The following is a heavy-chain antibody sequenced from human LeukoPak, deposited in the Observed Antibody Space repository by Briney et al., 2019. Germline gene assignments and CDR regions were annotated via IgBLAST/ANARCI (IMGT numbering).Heavy chain of an antibody. CDR2: VIASGSYT. J-gene: IGHJ4*02. D-gene: IGHD2/OR15-2a*01. CDR3: ARNTTDRPYDF. CDR1: GFNFHVFD. Sequence: GGSLRLSCAASGFNFHVFDMTWVRQAPGKGLEWLSTVIASGSYTYYAASVKGRFTISRDNSKNTLLLQMDSLRVEDTAVYFCARNTTDRPYDFWGQGTLVTVSS. V-gene: IGHV3-23*01.